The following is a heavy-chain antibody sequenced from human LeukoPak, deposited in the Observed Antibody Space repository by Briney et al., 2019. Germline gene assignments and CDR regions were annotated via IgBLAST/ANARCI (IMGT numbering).Heavy chain of an antibody. CDR3: ARDLFEYTYGLPFEY. CDR1: GYMFASYS. CDR2: TGVYNDNT. D-gene: IGHD5-18*01. Sequence: ASVKVSCKASGYMFASYSIGWARQAPGQGLEWMGWTGVYNDNTNLAPKFQGRVTMTTDISTSTAVMELRSLRSDDTAVYYCARDLFEYTYGLPFEYWGQGTLVTVSS. V-gene: IGHV1-18*01. J-gene: IGHJ4*02.